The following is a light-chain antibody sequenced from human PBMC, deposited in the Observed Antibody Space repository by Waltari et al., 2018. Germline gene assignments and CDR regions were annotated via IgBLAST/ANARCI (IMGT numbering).Light chain of an antibody. J-gene: IGKJ1*01. V-gene: IGKV3-20*01. CDR1: QSVRGT. CDR3: QHYVRLPVT. Sequence: IVLTQSPGTLSLSPGKRATLSCRASQSVRGTLAWYQQKPGQPPRLLIYAASIRATGIPDRFSGSGSGTDFTLTISRLEPEDFAVYYCQHYVRLPVTFGQGTKVEIK. CDR2: AAS.